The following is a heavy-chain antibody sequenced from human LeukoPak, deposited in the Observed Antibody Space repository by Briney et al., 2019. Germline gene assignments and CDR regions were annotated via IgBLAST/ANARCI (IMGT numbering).Heavy chain of an antibody. CDR3: ARGTLVGATMKLDY. CDR1: GFTFSSYG. J-gene: IGHJ4*02. V-gene: IGHV3-30*02. CDR2: IRYDGSNK. D-gene: IGHD1-26*01. Sequence: GGSLRLSCAASGFTFSSYGMHWVRQAPGKGLEWVAFIRYDGSNKYYADSVKGRFTISRDNSKNTLYLQMGSLRAEDMAVYYCARGTLVGATMKLDYWGQGTLVTVSS.